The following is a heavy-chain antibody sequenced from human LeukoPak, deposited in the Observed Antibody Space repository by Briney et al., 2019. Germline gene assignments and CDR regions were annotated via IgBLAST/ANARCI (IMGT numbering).Heavy chain of an antibody. CDR3: AREYAGIAARIIDY. V-gene: IGHV3-11*04. CDR1: GFTFSDYY. CDR2: ISSRGSTI. J-gene: IGHJ4*02. D-gene: IGHD6-6*01. Sequence: GGSLRLSCAASGFTFSDYYMSWIRQAPGKGLEWVSYISSRGSTIYYADSVKGRFTISRDNAKNSLYLQMNSLRAEDTAVYYCAREYAGIAARIIDYWGQGTLVTVSS.